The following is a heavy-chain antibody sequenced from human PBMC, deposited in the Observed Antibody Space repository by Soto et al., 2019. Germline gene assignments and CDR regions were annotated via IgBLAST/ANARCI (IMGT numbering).Heavy chain of an antibody. J-gene: IGHJ1*01. CDR1: GFTHSTFA. CDR3: AKEYYSEGPIQH. V-gene: IGHV3-30*09. D-gene: IGHD1-26*01. CDR2: ISSDGNKK. Sequence: QVQLVESGGGVVQPGRSLRLSCAASGFTHSTFAMHWVRQAPGKGLEWVAVISSDGNKKTYGDSVRGRFAISRDNSKNTLYLQMNSLRTEDTALYFCAKEYYSEGPIQHWGQGTLVTVSS.